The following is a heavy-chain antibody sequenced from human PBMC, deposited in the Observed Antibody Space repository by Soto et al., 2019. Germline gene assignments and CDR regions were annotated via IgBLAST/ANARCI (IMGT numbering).Heavy chain of an antibody. Sequence: EVQLVESGGGLVQPGRSLRLSCAASGFTFDDYAMHWVRQAPGKGLEWVSGISWNSGSIGYADSVKGRLTISRDNAKKSMYLQMNSLRAEDTALYYCAKANAYGVRSYFDSWGQGALVTVSS. J-gene: IGHJ4*02. CDR3: AKANAYGVRSYFDS. D-gene: IGHD3-10*01. CDR1: GFTFDDYA. V-gene: IGHV3-9*01. CDR2: ISWNSGSI.